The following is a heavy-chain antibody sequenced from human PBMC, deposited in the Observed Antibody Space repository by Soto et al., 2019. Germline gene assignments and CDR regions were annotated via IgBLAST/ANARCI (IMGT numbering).Heavy chain of an antibody. CDR2: ISGSGHST. J-gene: IGHJ4*02. CDR3: AKERERWLEAFFDY. Sequence: EVQLLESGGGLVQPGGSLRLSCAASGFTFSNSAMTWVRQAPGKGLEWVSAISGSGHSTYYADSVTGRFTISRDNSKDTLYLQMNSLRAEDTAISYCAKERERWLEAFFDYWGLGTLVTVSS. V-gene: IGHV3-23*01. D-gene: IGHD3-3*02. CDR1: GFTFSNSA.